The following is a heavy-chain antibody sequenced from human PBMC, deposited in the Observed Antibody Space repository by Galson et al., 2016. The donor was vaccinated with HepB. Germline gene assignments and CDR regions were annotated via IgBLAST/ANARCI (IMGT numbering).Heavy chain of an antibody. Sequence: SLRLSCAASGFTFVDYTMHWVRLVPGKGLEWVSLINWHDSTTHYADSVKGRFTISRDNSKDSLYLQMNALRPEDTALYYCVKGEQWLTESWGQGTLVTVSS. J-gene: IGHJ5*02. CDR2: INWHDSTT. CDR1: GFTFVDYT. D-gene: IGHD6-19*01. CDR3: VKGEQWLTES. V-gene: IGHV3-43*01.